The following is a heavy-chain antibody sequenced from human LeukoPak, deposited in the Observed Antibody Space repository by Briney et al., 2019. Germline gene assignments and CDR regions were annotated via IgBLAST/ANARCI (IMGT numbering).Heavy chain of an antibody. Sequence: SVKVSCKASGGTFSSYTISWVRQAPGQGLEWMGRIIPIFGTANYAQKFQGRVTVTTDESTSTAYMELSSLRSEDTAVYYCATLRRSHYDFWSGPMDVWGKGTTVTVSS. J-gene: IGHJ6*03. CDR1: GGTFSSYT. CDR3: ATLRRSHYDFWSGPMDV. CDR2: IIPIFGTA. V-gene: IGHV1-69*05. D-gene: IGHD3-3*01.